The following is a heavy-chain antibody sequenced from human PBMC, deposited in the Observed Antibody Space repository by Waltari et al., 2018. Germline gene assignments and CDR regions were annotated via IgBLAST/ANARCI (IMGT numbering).Heavy chain of an antibody. CDR2: IYYSGST. CDR3: ARELSYDSSGYYRAPDAFDI. Sequence: QVQLQESGPGLVKPSQTLSLTCTVSGCSISSGGYYWSWIRQPPGKGLEWIGYIYYSGSTYYNPSLKSRVTISVDTSKNQFSLKLSSVTAADTAVYYCARELSYDSSGYYRAPDAFDIWGQGTMVTVSS. D-gene: IGHD3-22*01. CDR1: GCSISSGGYY. V-gene: IGHV4-31*03. J-gene: IGHJ3*02.